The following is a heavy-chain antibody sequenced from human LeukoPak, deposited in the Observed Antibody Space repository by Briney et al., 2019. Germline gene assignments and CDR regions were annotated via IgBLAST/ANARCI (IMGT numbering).Heavy chain of an antibody. V-gene: IGHV4-34*01. CDR3: ARGALTGPFYFDY. CDR2: VTRGGST. J-gene: IGHJ4*02. CDR1: GGSFSGFY. D-gene: IGHD3-9*01. Sequence: SETLSLTCGVHGGSFSGFYWSWIRQPPEKGLEWIGEVTRGGSTNYNPSLKSRVTISVDTSKNQFSLKVTSVTAADTAVYYCARGALTGPFYFDYWGQGTLVTVSS.